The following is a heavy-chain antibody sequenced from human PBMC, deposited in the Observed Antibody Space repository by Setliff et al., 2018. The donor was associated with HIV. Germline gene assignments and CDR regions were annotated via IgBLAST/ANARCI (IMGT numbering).Heavy chain of an antibody. CDR1: GDSISNGGFY. D-gene: IGHD2-2*01. J-gene: IGHJ4*02. CDR2: IYYTGNT. V-gene: IGHV4-31*02. CDR3: AREIKIPPQGALDY. Sequence: PSETLSLTCTVSGDSISNGGFYWTWIRQHPGKGLEWIGYIYYTGNTYYNLSLKSRVIMSVDTSKNQFSLKLNSVTAADTAVYYCAREIKIPPQGALDYWGQGMLVTVSS.